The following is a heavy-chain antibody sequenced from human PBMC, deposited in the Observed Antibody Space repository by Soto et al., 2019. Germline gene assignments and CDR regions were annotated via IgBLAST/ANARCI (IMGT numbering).Heavy chain of an antibody. J-gene: IGHJ5*02. CDR2: ICYSGST. Sequence: SETLSLTCTVSGGSISSSSYYWGWIRQPPGKGLEWIGSICYSGSTYYNPSLKSRVTISVDTSKNQFSLKLSSVTAADTAVYYCARQTTYYYGSGLYNWFDPWGQGTLVTVSS. CDR3: ARQTTYYYGSGLYNWFDP. CDR1: GGSISSSSYY. V-gene: IGHV4-39*01. D-gene: IGHD3-10*01.